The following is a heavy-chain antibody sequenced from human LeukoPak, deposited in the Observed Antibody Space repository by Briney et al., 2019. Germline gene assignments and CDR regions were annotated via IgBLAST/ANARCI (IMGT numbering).Heavy chain of an antibody. Sequence: PSETLSLTCAVSGGSFSGYYWSWIRQPPGKGLEWIGEINHSGSTNYNPSLKSRVTISVDTSKNQFSLKLSSVTAADTAVYYCARGRGVLMVHAFRWFDPWGQGTLVTVSS. CDR3: ARGRGVLMVHAFRWFDP. V-gene: IGHV4-34*01. J-gene: IGHJ5*02. D-gene: IGHD2-8*01. CDR1: GGSFSGYY. CDR2: INHSGST.